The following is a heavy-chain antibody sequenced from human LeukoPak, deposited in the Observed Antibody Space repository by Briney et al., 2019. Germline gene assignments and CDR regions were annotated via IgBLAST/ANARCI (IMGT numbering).Heavy chain of an antibody. V-gene: IGHV4-38-2*01. D-gene: IGHD6-13*01. CDR1: GYSISSGYY. CDR3: AREIAAAGTWDFDY. Sequence: PSETLSLTCAVSGYSISSGYYWGWIRQPPGKGLEWIGSIYHSGSTYYNPSPKSRVTISVDTSKNQFSLKLSSVTAADTAVYYCAREIAAAGTWDFDYWGQGTLVTVSS. J-gene: IGHJ4*02. CDR2: IYHSGST.